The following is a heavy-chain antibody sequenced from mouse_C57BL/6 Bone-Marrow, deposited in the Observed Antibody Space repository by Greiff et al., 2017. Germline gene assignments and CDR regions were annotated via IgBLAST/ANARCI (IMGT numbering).Heavy chain of an antibody. CDR1: GYAFSSYW. CDR3: ARERTPYSAMDY. CDR2: IYPGDGDT. V-gene: IGHV1-80*01. Sequence: QVQLQQSGAELVKPGASVKISCKASGYAFSSYWMNWVKQRPGKGLEWIGQIYPGDGDTNYNGKFKGKATLTADKSSSTAYMQLSSLTSEDSAVYFCARERTPYSAMDYWGQGTSVTVSS. J-gene: IGHJ4*01.